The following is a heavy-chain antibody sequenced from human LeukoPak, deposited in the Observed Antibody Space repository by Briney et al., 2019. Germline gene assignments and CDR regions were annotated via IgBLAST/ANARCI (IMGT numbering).Heavy chain of an antibody. V-gene: IGHV1-2*02. CDR2: IDPNSGGT. CDR3: ARAGITMVRGANWFDP. J-gene: IGHJ5*02. CDR1: GYTFTGYY. D-gene: IGHD3-10*01. Sequence: ASVKASCKASGYTFTGYYMHWVRQAPGQGLEWMGWIDPNSGGTNYAQKFQGRVTMTRDTSISTAYMELSRLRSDDTAVYYCARAGITMVRGANWFDPWGQGTLVTVSS.